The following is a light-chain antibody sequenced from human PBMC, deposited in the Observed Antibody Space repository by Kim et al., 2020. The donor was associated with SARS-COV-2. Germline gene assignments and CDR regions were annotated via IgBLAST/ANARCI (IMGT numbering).Light chain of an antibody. CDR1: SGHSNYA. CDR2: LNSDGSH. V-gene: IGLV4-69*01. Sequence: QLVLTQSPSASASLGASVKLTCTLSSGHSNYAIAWHQQQTEKGPRYLMKLNSDGSHNKGDGIPDRFSGSSSGAERYLTISSLQSEDEGDYYCQTWGTGIWVFGVGTQLTVL. J-gene: IGLJ3*02. CDR3: QTWGTGIWV.